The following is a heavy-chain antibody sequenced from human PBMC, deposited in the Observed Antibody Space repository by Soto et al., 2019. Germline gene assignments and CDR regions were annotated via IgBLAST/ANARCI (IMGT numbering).Heavy chain of an antibody. CDR2: ISGSGGST. CDR3: AKDRRALYYDSSGFDY. D-gene: IGHD3-22*01. J-gene: IGHJ4*02. CDR1: GFTFSSYA. Sequence: GGSLRLSCAASGFTFSSYAMSWVRQALGKGLEWVSAISGSGGSTYYADSVKGRFTISRDNSKNTLYLQMNSLRAEDTAVYYCAKDRRALYYDSSGFDYWGQGTLVTVSS. V-gene: IGHV3-23*01.